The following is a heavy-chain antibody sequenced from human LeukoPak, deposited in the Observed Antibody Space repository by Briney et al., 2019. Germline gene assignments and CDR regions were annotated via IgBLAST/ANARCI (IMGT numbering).Heavy chain of an antibody. CDR3: ATLTTVVTN. J-gene: IGHJ4*02. D-gene: IGHD4-23*01. CDR2: ISYGGSNK. V-gene: IGHV3-30*03. CDR1: GFTFSSYG. Sequence: GGSLRLSCAASGFTFSSYGMHWVRQAPGKGLEWVAVISYGGSNKYYADSVKGRFTISRDNSKNTLYLQMNSLRAEDTAVYYCATLTTVVTNWGQGTLVTVSS.